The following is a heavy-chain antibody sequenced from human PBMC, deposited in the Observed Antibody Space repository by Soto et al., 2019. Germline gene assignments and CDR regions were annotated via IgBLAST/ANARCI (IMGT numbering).Heavy chain of an antibody. CDR3: ARESKTVTFDY. V-gene: IGHV4-59*01. D-gene: IGHD4-17*01. Sequence: PSETLSLTCTVPGGSISSYYWSWIRQPPGKGLEWIGYIYYSGSTNYNPSLKSRVTISVDTSKNQFSLKLSSVTAADTAVYYCARESKTVTFDYWGQGTLVTVSS. CDR1: GGSISSYY. J-gene: IGHJ4*02. CDR2: IYYSGST.